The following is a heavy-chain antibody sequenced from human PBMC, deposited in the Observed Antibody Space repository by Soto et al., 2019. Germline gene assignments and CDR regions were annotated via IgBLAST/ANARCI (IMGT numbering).Heavy chain of an antibody. V-gene: IGHV1-69*18. CDR3: AREMPSTAAAYFYYGLNV. D-gene: IGHD6-13*01. Sequence: QGQLVQSGAEVKRPGSSVKVSCKASGGAFNNYAIYWVRQAPGQGLEWLGTIVPVFPSVYYAPTFQGRLTITADGSTDTDYMMLTSLKSEDTAVYYCAREMPSTAAAYFYYGLNVWGQGTLVTVSS. CDR2: IVPVFPSV. J-gene: IGHJ6*02. CDR1: GGAFNNYA.